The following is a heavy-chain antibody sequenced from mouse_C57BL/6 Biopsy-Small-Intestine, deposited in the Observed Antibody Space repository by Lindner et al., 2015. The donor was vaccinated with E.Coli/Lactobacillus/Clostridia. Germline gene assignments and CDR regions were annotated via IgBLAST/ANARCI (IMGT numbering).Heavy chain of an antibody. D-gene: IGHD2-12*01. J-gene: IGHJ4*01. V-gene: IGHV5-4*01. Sequence: EVQLQESGGGLVKPGGSLKLSCAASGFTFSSYAMSWVRQTPEKRLEWVATISDGGSYTYYPDNVKGRFTISRDNAKDNLYPQMSHLKSEDTAMYYCARVSPYDANAMDYWGQGTSVTVSS. CDR2: ISDGGSYT. CDR1: GFTFSSYA. CDR3: ARVSPYDANAMDY.